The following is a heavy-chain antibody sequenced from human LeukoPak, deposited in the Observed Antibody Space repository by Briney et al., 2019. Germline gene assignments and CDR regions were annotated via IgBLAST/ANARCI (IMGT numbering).Heavy chain of an antibody. Sequence: GGSLRLSCAASGFTFSSYWMSWVRQAPGKGLEWVANIKQDGSEKYYVDSVKGRFTISRDNSKNTLYLQMNSLRAEDTAVYYCAKDPGYYGSGSRFDYWGQGTLVTVSS. CDR1: GFTFSSYW. D-gene: IGHD3-10*01. J-gene: IGHJ4*02. CDR3: AKDPGYYGSGSRFDY. CDR2: IKQDGSEK. V-gene: IGHV3-7*03.